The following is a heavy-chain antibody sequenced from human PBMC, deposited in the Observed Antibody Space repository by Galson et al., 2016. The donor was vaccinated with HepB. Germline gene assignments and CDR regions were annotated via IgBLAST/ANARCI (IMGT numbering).Heavy chain of an antibody. CDR1: GFTFSSYA. J-gene: IGHJ3*01. CDR3: ARDPMRFAFDL. V-gene: IGHV3-7*01. Sequence: SLRLSCAASGFTFSSYAMSWVRQAPGKGLEWVANINPDGSQTYYVDSVKGRFNISKDNAKNSLYLRMNSLRADDTAVYYCARDPMRFAFDLWGQGTMVTVSS. CDR2: INPDGSQT.